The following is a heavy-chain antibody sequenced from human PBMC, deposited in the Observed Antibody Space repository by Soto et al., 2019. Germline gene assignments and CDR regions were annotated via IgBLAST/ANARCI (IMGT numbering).Heavy chain of an antibody. CDR2: IIPIFGTA. V-gene: IGHV1-69*01. CDR1: GGTFSSYA. J-gene: IGHJ6*02. Sequence: QVQLVQSGAEVKKPGSSVKVSCKASGGTFSSYAISWVRQAPGQGLEWMGGIIPIFGTANYAQKFQGRVTITADESTSTAYMELSSLRSEDTAVYYCASKISLVVDEYYGMDVWGQGTTVTVSS. CDR3: ASKISLVVDEYYGMDV. D-gene: IGHD3-22*01.